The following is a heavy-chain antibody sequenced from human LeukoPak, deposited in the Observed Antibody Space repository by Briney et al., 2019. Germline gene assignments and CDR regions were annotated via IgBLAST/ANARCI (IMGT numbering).Heavy chain of an antibody. CDR2: INSDGSST. V-gene: IGHV3-74*01. J-gene: IGHJ1*01. CDR3: ARSPNYIWGSYRSIGYFQH. CDR1: GFTFSSYW. D-gene: IGHD3-16*02. Sequence: GGSLRLSCAASGFTFSSYWMHWVRHAPGKGLVWVSRINSDGSSTRYADSVKGRFTISRDNAKNTLFLQMNSLRAEDTAVYYCARSPNYIWGSYRSIGYFQHWGQGTLVTVPS.